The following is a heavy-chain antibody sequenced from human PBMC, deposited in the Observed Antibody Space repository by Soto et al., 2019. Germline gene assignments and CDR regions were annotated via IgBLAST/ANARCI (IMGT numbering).Heavy chain of an antibody. CDR3: AKGGTAYSPPPDY. Sequence: EVELLESGGGLVQPGGSLRLSCAASGFTFSSFAMTWVRQVPGKGLEWVSSISAGDDSTYYADSVKGRCAISRDNSKNPLYLQMNSLRADDTALYPCAKGGTAYSPPPDYWGQGTLVTVSS. V-gene: IGHV3-23*01. CDR1: GFTFSSFA. CDR2: ISAGDDST. J-gene: IGHJ4*02. D-gene: IGHD2-15*01.